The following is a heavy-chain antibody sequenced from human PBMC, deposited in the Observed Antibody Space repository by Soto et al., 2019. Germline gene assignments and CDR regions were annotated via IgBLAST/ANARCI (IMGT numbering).Heavy chain of an antibody. CDR1: GFTFSDYW. CDR3: XXXXXXXDY. V-gene: IGHV3-7*01. CDR2: IKLDGSDK. J-gene: IGHJ4*02. Sequence: EVQLVESGGGLVQPGGSLRLSCAASGFTFSDYWMSWVXXXXGKGLEWVANIKLDGSDKNYVDSVKGRFTISRDNGKXXXXXXXXXXXXXXXXXXXXXXXXXXXDYWGQGTLVTVSS.